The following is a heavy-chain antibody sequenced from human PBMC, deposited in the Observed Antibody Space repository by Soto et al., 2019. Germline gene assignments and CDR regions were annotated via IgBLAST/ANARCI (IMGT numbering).Heavy chain of an antibody. CDR1: GFSFNDYA. V-gene: IGHV3-30*03. Sequence: GSLRLSCATSGFSFNDYAMYWVRQAPCQGLEWVAIISSDGHHQFYLDNLRGRFTVSRDNSKNTLYLQMNSLRPEDTAVYYCSRGTYYPQSSGLHADYWGPGTVVTVSS. CDR2: ISSDGHHQ. J-gene: IGHJ4*02. CDR3: SRGTYYPQSSGLHADY. D-gene: IGHD3-22*01.